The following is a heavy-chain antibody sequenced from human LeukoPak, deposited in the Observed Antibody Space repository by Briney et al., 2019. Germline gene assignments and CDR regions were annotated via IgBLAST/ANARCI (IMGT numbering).Heavy chain of an antibody. J-gene: IGHJ4*02. CDR2: IYHSGAA. V-gene: IGHV4-30-4*07. D-gene: IGHD1-26*01. Sequence: SETLSLTCGVSGDSISSDGHSWSWIRQPPGKGLEWVSYIYHSGAAYHNPSLKSRLALSVDTSNNQFSLRLRSVTAADTAVYYCVRGVGGEYFYFDRWGQGGLVTVSA. CDR3: VRGVGGEYFYFDR. CDR1: GDSISSDGHS.